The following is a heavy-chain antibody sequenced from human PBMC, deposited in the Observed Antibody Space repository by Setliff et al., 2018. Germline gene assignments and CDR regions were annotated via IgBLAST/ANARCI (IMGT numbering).Heavy chain of an antibody. Sequence: ASVKVSCKASGYTFTSYGMNWVRQAPGQGLEWMGWISTNTGNPTYAQGFTGRFVFSLDTSVSTAYLQISSLKAEDTAVYYCARAWYYNFWSGSQIEYWGQGTLVTVSS. J-gene: IGHJ4*02. CDR3: ARAWYYNFWSGSQIEY. V-gene: IGHV7-4-1*02. D-gene: IGHD3-3*01. CDR2: ISTNTGNP. CDR1: GYTFTSYG.